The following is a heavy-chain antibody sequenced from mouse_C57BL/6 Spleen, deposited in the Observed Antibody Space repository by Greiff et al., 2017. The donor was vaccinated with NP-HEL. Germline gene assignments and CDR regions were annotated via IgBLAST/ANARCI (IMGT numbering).Heavy chain of an antibody. CDR2: IYPGDGDT. Sequence: VQLQQSGAELVKPGASVKISCKASGYAFSSYWMNWVKQRPGKGLEWIGQIYPGDGDTNYNGKFKGKATLTADKSSSTAYMQLSSLTSEDSAVYFCARGGSSRYYFDYWGQGTTLTVSS. D-gene: IGHD1-1*01. V-gene: IGHV1-80*01. J-gene: IGHJ2*01. CDR1: GYAFSSYW. CDR3: ARGGSSRYYFDY.